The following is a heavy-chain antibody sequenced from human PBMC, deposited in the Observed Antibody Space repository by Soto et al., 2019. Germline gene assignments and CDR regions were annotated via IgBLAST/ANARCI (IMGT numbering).Heavy chain of an antibody. CDR3: ARRIAVAGTPEFDY. CDR1: GFTFSSVT. D-gene: IGHD6-19*01. J-gene: IGHJ4*02. V-gene: IGHV3-30*04. CDR2: ISYDGNNK. Sequence: AASGFTFSSVTMHWVRQAPGKGLEWVALISYDGNNKFYADSVKGRFTISRDNSKNTLYLQVNSRKTEDSAVYYCARRIAVAGTPEFDYWGQGTLVTVSS.